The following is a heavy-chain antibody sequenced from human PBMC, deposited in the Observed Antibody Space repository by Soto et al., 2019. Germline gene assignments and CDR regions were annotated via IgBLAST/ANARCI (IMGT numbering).Heavy chain of an antibody. CDR2: ISYDGSNK. CDR1: GFTFSSYG. CDR3: AKDCQLWSLASYYLDY. J-gene: IGHJ4*02. Sequence: GGSLRLSCAASGFTFSSYGMHWVRQAPGKGLEWVAVISYDGSNKYYADSVKGRFTISRDNSKNTLYLQMNSLRAEDTAVYYCAKDCQLWSLASYYLDYWGQGTLVTVSS. V-gene: IGHV3-30*18. D-gene: IGHD5-18*01.